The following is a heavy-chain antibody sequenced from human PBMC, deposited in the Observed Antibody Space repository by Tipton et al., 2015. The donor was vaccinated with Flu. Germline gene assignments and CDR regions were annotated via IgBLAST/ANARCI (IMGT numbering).Heavy chain of an antibody. CDR1: GSSIGSEFY. CDR3: ARDIGTTTPEWFDP. Sequence: TLSLTCSISGSSIGSEFYWGWVRQPPGSGLEWIGNIHRTGNTYYNPSLKSRVTISVDTSKNQFSLRLTSVTAADTAVYYCARDIGTTTPEWFDPWGQGTLVTVSS. D-gene: IGHD1-7*01. V-gene: IGHV4-38-2*02. CDR2: IHRTGNT. J-gene: IGHJ5*02.